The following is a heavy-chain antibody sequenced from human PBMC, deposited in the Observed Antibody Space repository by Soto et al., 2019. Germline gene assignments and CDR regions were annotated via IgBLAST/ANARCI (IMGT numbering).Heavy chain of an antibody. J-gene: IGHJ4*02. D-gene: IGHD2-15*01. CDR1: GYKFSHYW. CDR3: ARHFHSGGRIDY. V-gene: IGHV5-51*01. Sequence: EVQLVQSGAEVKKPGESLKISCKASGYKFSHYWIGWVRQMPGKGLEWMGIIYPDDYDIRYSPSFQGQVTISVNKSSSTVDLQWSSLRASDTAMYYCARHFHSGGRIDYWGPGTLLTVSS. CDR2: IYPDDYDI.